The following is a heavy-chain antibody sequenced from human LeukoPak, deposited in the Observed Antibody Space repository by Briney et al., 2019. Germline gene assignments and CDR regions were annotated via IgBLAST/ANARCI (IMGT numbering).Heavy chain of an antibody. D-gene: IGHD3-22*01. J-gene: IGHJ3*02. V-gene: IGHV3-7*01. CDR2: IKQDGSEK. CDR3: ARAVYYYDSSGTHDAFDI. CDR1: GFTFSSYW. Sequence: GGSLRLSCAASGFTFSSYWMSWVRQAPGKGLEWVANIKQDGSEKYYVDSVKGRFTISGDNAKNSLYLQMNSLRAEDTAVYYCARAVYYYDSSGTHDAFDIWGQGTLVTVSS.